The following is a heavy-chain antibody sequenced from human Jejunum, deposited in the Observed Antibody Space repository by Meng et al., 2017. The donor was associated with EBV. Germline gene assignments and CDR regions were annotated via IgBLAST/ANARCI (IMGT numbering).Heavy chain of an antibody. J-gene: IGHJ4*02. V-gene: IGHV3-74*01. D-gene: IGHD2-15*01. CDR2: INSDGSSA. Sequence: GQLVESGGGLVQPGGSLRLSCAASGFTFSSYWMHWVRQAPGKGLVWVSRINSDGSSAAYADSVKGRFTISRDNAKNTLYLQMNSLRAEDTAAYYCARDQSVAGPTTTDYWGQGTLVTGSS. CDR1: GFTFSSYW. CDR3: ARDQSVAGPTTTDY.